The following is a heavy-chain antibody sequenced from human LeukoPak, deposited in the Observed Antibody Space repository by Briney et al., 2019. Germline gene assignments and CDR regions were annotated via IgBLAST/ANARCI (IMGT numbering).Heavy chain of an antibody. D-gene: IGHD6-19*01. Sequence: ASVKVSCKASGCTFTGYYMHWVRQAPGQGLEWMGWINPNSGGTNYAQKFQGRVTMTRDTSISTAYMELSRLRSDDTAVYYCASESLGSGWVFDYWGQGTLVTVSS. CDR2: INPNSGGT. CDR1: GCTFTGYY. J-gene: IGHJ4*02. V-gene: IGHV1-2*02. CDR3: ASESLGSGWVFDY.